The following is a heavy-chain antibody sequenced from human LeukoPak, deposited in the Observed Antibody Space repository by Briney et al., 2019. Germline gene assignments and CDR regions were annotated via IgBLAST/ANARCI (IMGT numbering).Heavy chain of an antibody. CDR3: ARYSGSYQQFDY. CDR1: GFTFSDYW. D-gene: IGHD1-26*01. CDR2: ANSDGSST. V-gene: IGHV3-74*01. Sequence: GGSLRLSCAASGFTFSDYWMYWVRQAPGKGLVWVSRANSDGSSTSSADSVKGRFTISRDNAKNTLYLQMNSLRAEDTAVYYCARYSGSYQQFDYWGQGTLVTVSS. J-gene: IGHJ4*02.